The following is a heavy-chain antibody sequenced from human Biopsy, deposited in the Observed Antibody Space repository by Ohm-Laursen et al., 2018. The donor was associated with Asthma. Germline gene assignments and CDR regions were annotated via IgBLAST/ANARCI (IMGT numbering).Heavy chain of an antibody. Sequence: ASVKVSCKISGYSLTDLSMHWVRQAPGQGLEWLGGIMTVFGTTNYAQKFQGRVTITADESTSTAYMEVTSLRSEDTAIYYCARYQVGYSSGWSLLLKKIYYSGMDVWGQGTAVTVSS. CDR1: GYSLTDLS. CDR2: IMTVFGTT. V-gene: IGHV1-69*13. D-gene: IGHD6-19*01. J-gene: IGHJ6*02. CDR3: ARYQVGYSSGWSLLLKKIYYSGMDV.